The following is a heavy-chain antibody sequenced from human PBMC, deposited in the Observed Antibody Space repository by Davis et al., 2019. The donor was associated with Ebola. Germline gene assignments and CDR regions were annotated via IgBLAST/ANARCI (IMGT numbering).Heavy chain of an antibody. CDR3: ARHPHWNYRAFDI. J-gene: IGHJ3*02. CDR1: GFTVSSNY. V-gene: IGHV4-39*01. D-gene: IGHD1-7*01. CDR2: IYYSGST. Sequence: GSLRLSCAASGFTVSSNYMSWVRQAPGKGLEWIGSIYYSGSTYYNPSLKSRVTISVDTSKNQFSLKLSSVTAADTAVYYCARHPHWNYRAFDIWGQGTMVTVSS.